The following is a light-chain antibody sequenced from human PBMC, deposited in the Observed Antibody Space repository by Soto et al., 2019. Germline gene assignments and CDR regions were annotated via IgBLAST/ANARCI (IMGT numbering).Light chain of an antibody. J-gene: IGKJ1*01. Sequence: EIVLTQSPGTLSLSPGERATLFCRASQSVSSNYLAWFQQRPGQPPRLLISGASSRATGIPDRFSGSGSGTDFTLTISRLEPEVFAVYHCQQYGGAPWTFGQGTKVEIK. CDR3: QQYGGAPWT. V-gene: IGKV3-20*01. CDR2: GAS. CDR1: QSVSSNY.